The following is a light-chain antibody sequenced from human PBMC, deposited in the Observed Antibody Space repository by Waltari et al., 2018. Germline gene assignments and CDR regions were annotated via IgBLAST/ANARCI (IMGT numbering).Light chain of an antibody. CDR2: GNT. CDR1: SSNFGAGYD. CDR3: QSFDSSLSASV. J-gene: IGLJ3*02. V-gene: IGLV1-40*01. Sequence: QSVLTQPPSMSGAAVQKVTIPCTGGSSNFGAGYDAHWYQQFPGKAPKLLIFGNTNRPSGVPGRFSGSRSGTSASLAIAGLQSEDEAVYYCQSFDSSLSASVFGGGTKLTVL.